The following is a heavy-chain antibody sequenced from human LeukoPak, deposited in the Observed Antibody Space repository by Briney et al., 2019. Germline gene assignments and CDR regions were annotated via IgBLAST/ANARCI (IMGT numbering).Heavy chain of an antibody. CDR3: ARGDDDYVRYFDY. CDR1: GFTFSSYS. D-gene: IGHD4-17*01. Sequence: TGGSLRLSCAASGFTFSSYSMIWARQAPGKGLEWVSYISSGSSTRCYGDSVKGRFTISRDNAKNSLYLQMNSLRDEDTAVYYCARGDDDYVRYFDYWGQGTLVAVSS. J-gene: IGHJ4*02. CDR2: ISSGSSTR. V-gene: IGHV3-48*02.